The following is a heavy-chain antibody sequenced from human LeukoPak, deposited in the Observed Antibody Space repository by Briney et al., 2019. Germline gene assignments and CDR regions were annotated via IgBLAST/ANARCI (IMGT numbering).Heavy chain of an antibody. CDR3: ARGGLAPHRITLIVVASSTDAFDI. CDR2: IIPIFGTA. CDR1: GGTFSSYA. J-gene: IGHJ3*02. Sequence: GASVKVSCKASGGTFSSYAISWVRQAPGQGLEWMGGIIPIFGTANYAQKFQGRVTITTDESTSTAYMELSSLRSDDTAVYYCARGGLAPHRITLIVVASSTDAFDIWGQGTMVTVSS. D-gene: IGHD3-22*01. V-gene: IGHV1-69*05.